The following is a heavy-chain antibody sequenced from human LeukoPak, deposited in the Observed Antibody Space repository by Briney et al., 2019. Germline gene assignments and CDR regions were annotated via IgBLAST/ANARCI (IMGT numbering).Heavy chain of an antibody. CDR3: ANHPARGYSYGYAYFDY. V-gene: IGHV3-23*01. J-gene: IGHJ4*02. CDR2: ISGSGGST. D-gene: IGHD5-18*01. CDR1: GFTFSSYA. Sequence: QTGGSLRLSCAASGFTFSSYAMSWVRQAPGKGLEWVSAISGSGGSTYYADSVKGRFTISRDNSKNTLYLQMNSLRAEDTAVYYGANHPARGYSYGYAYFDYWGQGTLVTVSS.